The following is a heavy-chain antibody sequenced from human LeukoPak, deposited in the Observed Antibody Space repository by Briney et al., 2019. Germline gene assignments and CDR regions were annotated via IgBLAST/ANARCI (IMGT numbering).Heavy chain of an antibody. J-gene: IGHJ4*02. CDR1: GGSISSYY. Sequence: SETLSLTCTVSGGSISSYYWSWIRQPPGKGLEWIGYIYYSGSTNYNPSLKSRVTISVDTSKNQFSLKLSSVTAADTAVYYCARHDFWSGYPTDYWGQGTLVTVSS. CDR3: ARHDFWSGYPTDY. D-gene: IGHD3-3*01. CDR2: IYYSGST. V-gene: IGHV4-59*01.